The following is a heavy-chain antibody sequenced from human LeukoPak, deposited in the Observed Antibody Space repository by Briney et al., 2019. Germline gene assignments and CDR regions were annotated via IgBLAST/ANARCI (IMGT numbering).Heavy chain of an antibody. CDR3: ARDSRITMVRGVPNWFDP. CDR1: GYTFTSYG. V-gene: IGHV1-18*04. Sequence: ASVKVSCKASGYTFTSYGISWVRQAPGQGLEWMGWISAYNGNTNYAQKLQGRVTMTTDTSTSTAYMELRSLRSDDTAVYYCARDSRITMVRGVPNWFDPWGQGTLVTVFS. D-gene: IGHD3-10*01. J-gene: IGHJ5*02. CDR2: ISAYNGNT.